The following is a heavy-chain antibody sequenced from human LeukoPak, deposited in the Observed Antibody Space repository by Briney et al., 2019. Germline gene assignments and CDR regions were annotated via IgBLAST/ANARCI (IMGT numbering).Heavy chain of an antibody. J-gene: IGHJ6*02. CDR2: IYSGGST. D-gene: IGHD3-22*01. CDR3: ARDLSYYGSSGYTPHYYYGMDV. Sequence: GGSLRLSCAASGFTVSSNYMSWVRQAPGKGLEWVSVIYSGGSTYYADSVKGRFTISRDNSKNTLYLQMNSLRAEDTAVYYCARDLSYYGSSGYTPHYYYGMDVWGQGTTVTVSS. CDR1: GFTVSSNY. V-gene: IGHV3-53*01.